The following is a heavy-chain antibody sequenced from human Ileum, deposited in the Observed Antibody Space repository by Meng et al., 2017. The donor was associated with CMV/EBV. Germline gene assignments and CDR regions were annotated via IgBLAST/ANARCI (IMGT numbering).Heavy chain of an antibody. D-gene: IGHD3-10*01. CDR2: ITVAGNKAPPT. Sequence: GGPLRLSCAASGFIFSDYWMHWVRQAPGEGLVWVARITVAGNKAPPTKYADFAQGRFIITRDDAKGTLYLQMSSLRADDTAVYYCARSTSSGTDAWGWGQGTLVTVSS. V-gene: IGHV3-74*03. CDR1: GFIFSDYW. CDR3: ARSTSSGTDAWG. J-gene: IGHJ4*02.